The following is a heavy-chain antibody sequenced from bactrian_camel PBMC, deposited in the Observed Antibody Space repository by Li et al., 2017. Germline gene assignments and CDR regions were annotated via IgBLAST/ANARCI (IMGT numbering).Heavy chain of an antibody. J-gene: IGHJ6*01. CDR1: GFTFDGHD. V-gene: IGHV3S55*01. CDR2: IRNDGVT. Sequence: VQLVESGGGSVQSGGSLRLSCTASGFTFDGHDIGWYRQAPGNLCELVSSIRNDGVTYYADSVKGRFTISQDNAKNTVYLQMNSLKPEDTAMYYCAALSAAACLSAESGGFGYWGQGTQVTVS. CDR3: AALSAAACLSAESGGFGY. D-gene: IGHD7*01.